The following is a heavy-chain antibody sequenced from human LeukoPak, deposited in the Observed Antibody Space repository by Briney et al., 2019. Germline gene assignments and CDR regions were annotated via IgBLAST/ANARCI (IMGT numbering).Heavy chain of an antibody. J-gene: IGHJ4*02. CDR2: IKSKTDGGTT. V-gene: IGHV3-15*01. Sequence: PGGSLRLSCAASGLTFSNAWMSWVRQAPGKGLEWVGRIKSKTDGGTTDYAAPVKGRFTISRDDSKNTLYLQMNSLKTEDTAVYYCTTLPLWFGELFHDYWGQGPLVTVSS. CDR1: GLTFSNAW. D-gene: IGHD3-10*01. CDR3: TTLPLWFGELFHDY.